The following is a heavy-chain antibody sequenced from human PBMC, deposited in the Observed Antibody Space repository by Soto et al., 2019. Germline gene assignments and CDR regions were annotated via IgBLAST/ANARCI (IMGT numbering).Heavy chain of an antibody. D-gene: IGHD3-16*01. CDR3: AREPHYDYVWPYGMDV. V-gene: IGHV3-33*01. CDR2: IWYDGSNK. CDR1: GFTFSSYG. J-gene: IGHJ6*02. Sequence: PGGSLRLSCAASGFTFSSYGMHWVRQAPGKGLEWVAVIWYDGSNKYYADSVKGRFTISRDNSKNTLYLQMNSLRAEDTAVYYCAREPHYDYVWPYGMDVWGQGTTVTVSS.